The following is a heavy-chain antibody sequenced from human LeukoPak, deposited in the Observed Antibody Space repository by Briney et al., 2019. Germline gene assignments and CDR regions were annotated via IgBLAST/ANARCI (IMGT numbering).Heavy chain of an antibody. D-gene: IGHD2-15*01. CDR2: ISYDGSNK. V-gene: IGHV3-30*18. CDR3: AKAGTAVVVAATPYYYYYMDV. CDR1: GFTLSSYG. Sequence: PGGSLRLSCAASGFTLSSYGMHWVRQAPGKGLEWVAVISYDGSNKYYADSVKGRFTISRDNSKNTLYLQMNSLRAEDTAVYYCAKAGTAVVVAATPYYYYYMDVWGKGTTVTVSS. J-gene: IGHJ6*03.